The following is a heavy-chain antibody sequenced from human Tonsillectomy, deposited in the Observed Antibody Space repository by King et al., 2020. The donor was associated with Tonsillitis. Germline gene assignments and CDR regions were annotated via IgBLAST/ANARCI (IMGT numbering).Heavy chain of an antibody. CDR3: SRDGTRCYSPDLYYFFDS. CDR1: YY. CDR2: IYHSGGT. Sequence: YYWSWIRQHPGKGLEWIGYIYHSGGTYYNPSLKSRVTISVDTSKDQFSLKLTSVSAADTAVYYCSRDGTRCYSPDLYYFFDSLDTGTLVPFSS. V-gene: IGHV4-31*02. J-gene: IGHJ4*02. D-gene: IGHD3-10*01.